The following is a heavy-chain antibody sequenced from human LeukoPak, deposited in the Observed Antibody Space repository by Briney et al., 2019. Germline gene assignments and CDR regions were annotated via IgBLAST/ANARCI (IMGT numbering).Heavy chain of an antibody. CDR2: INAGNGNT. D-gene: IGHD3-10*01. CDR3: ARWNNSYGSGSYYFDY. J-gene: IGHJ4*02. Sequence: ASVTVSCTASGYTFTSYAMHWVRQAPGQRLEWMGWINAGNGNTKYSQKFQGRVTITRDTSASTAYMELSSLRSEDTAVYYCARWNNSYGSGSYYFDYWGQGTLVTVSS. V-gene: IGHV1-3*01. CDR1: GYTFTSYA.